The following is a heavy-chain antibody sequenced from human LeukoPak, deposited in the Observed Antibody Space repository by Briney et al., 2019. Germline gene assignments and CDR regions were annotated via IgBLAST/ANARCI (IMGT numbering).Heavy chain of an antibody. CDR1: GFTFSSYE. V-gene: IGHV3-48*03. D-gene: IGHD1-26*01. CDR2: IGSRGTPM. J-gene: IGHJ4*02. Sequence: GGSLRLSCVASGFTFSSYEMNWVRQAPGKGLEWVSYIGSRGTPMYYADSVKGRFTISRDNSKNTLYLQTNSLRAEDTAVYYCARDSGSYSLDYWGQGTLVTVSS. CDR3: ARDSGSYSLDY.